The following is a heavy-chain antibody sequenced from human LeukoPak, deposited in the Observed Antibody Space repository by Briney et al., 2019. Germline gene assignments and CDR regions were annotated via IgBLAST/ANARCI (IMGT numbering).Heavy chain of an antibody. V-gene: IGHV3-21*01. D-gene: IGHD3-10*01. Sequence: PGGSLRLSCAASGFTFSNYNMNWVRQAPGKGLEWVSFIRSSSSSIYYTDSVKGRFTISRDNAKNSLYLQMNSLRAEDTAVYYCAREHASGSYSPHWGQGTLVTVSS. J-gene: IGHJ4*02. CDR1: GFTFSNYN. CDR3: AREHASGSYSPH. CDR2: IRSSSSSI.